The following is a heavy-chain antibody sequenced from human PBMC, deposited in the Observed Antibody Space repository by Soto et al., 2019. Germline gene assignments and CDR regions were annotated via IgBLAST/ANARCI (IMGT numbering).Heavy chain of an antibody. CDR3: ARVGVVLMVYAGDWYFDL. J-gene: IGHJ2*01. V-gene: IGHV3-30-3*01. CDR1: GFTFSSYA. CDR2: ISYDGSNK. D-gene: IGHD2-8*01. Sequence: QVQLVESGGGVVQPGRSLRLSCAASGFTFSSYAMHWVRQAPGKGLEWVAVISYDGSNKYYADSVKGRFTISRDNSKNTLYLQMNSLRAEDTAVYYCARVGVVLMVYAGDWYFDLWGRGTLVTVSS.